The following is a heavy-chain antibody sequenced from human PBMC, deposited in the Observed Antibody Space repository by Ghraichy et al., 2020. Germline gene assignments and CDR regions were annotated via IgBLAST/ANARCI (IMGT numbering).Heavy chain of an antibody. CDR3: ARGSRVVRFYYYDGMDV. J-gene: IGHJ6*02. CDR1: GFSFSSYS. V-gene: IGHV3-48*02. Sequence: GGSLRLSCVGSGFSFSSYSMNWVRQSPGKGLEWVSYITSSSRTISYADSVKGRFTISRDNAQNSLYLHMNTLRDEDTAVYYCARGSRVVRFYYYDGMDVXXQXX. CDR2: ITSSSRTI. D-gene: IGHD4-23*01.